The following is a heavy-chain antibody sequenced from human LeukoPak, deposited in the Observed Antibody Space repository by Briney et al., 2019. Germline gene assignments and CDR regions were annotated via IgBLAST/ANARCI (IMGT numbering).Heavy chain of an antibody. CDR3: ARENSDYYDSSGTTPAFDI. CDR2: IYYSGST. V-gene: IGHV4-61*01. J-gene: IGHJ3*02. CDR1: GGSISSSSYY. Sequence: SETLSLTCTVSGGSISSSSYYWGWIRQPPGKGLEWIGYIYYSGSTNYNPSLKSRVTISVDTSKNQFSLKLSSVTAADTAVYYCARENSDYYDSSGTTPAFDIWGQGTMVTVSS. D-gene: IGHD3-22*01.